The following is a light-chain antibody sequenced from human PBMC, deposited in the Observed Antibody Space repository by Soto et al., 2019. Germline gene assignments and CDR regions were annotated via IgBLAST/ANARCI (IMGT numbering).Light chain of an antibody. Sequence: DIQLTQSPSFLSTSVGDRVTITCRASQAISSYFAWYQQKPGKAPRLLIYAASTLQSGVPSRFSGKGSGTELTLTISSLLPPDFAPYYCQQLHSYAYTVGQGTKVDIK. J-gene: IGKJ2*01. V-gene: IGKV1-9*01. CDR1: QAISSY. CDR3: QQLHSYAYT. CDR2: AAS.